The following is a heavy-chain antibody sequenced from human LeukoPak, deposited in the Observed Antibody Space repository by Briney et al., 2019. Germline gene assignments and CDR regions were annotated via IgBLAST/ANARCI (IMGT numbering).Heavy chain of an antibody. J-gene: IGHJ3*02. V-gene: IGHV4-34*01. CDR1: GGSFSGYY. CDR3: ARGIYDSSGDEFDAFDI. Sequence: SETMSLTCAVYGGSFSGYYWSWIRQPTGKGLGWIGEINHSGSTNYNPSLKSRVTISVDTSKNQFSLKLSSVTAADTAVYYCARGIYDSSGDEFDAFDIWGQGTMVTVSS. CDR2: INHSGST. D-gene: IGHD3-22*01.